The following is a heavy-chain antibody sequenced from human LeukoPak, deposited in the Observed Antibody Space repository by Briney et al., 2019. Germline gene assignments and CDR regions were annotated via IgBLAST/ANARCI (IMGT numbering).Heavy chain of an antibody. Sequence: ASVKVSCKASGYTFTTYYMHWVRQAPGQGLEWMAMINPSGGSTNYAQEFQGRVTMTRDTSTGTAYMELSSLRSGDTALYYCARGGSEQLSPPFDSWGQGTLVTVSS. CDR1: GYTFTTYY. J-gene: IGHJ4*02. D-gene: IGHD3-10*01. CDR2: INPSGGST. V-gene: IGHV1-46*01. CDR3: ARGGSEQLSPPFDS.